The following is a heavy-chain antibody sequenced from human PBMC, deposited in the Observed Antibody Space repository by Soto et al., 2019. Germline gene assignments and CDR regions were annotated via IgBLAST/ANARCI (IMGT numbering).Heavy chain of an antibody. CDR2: ISYDGSNK. J-gene: IGHJ4*02. V-gene: IGHV3-30*18. Sequence: PGGSLRLSCAASGFTFSSYGMHWVRQAPGKGLEWVAVISYDGSNKYYADSVKGRFTISRDNSKNTLYLQMNSLRAEDTAVYYCAKVYWQWLDPRREYYFDYWGQGTLVTVSS. D-gene: IGHD6-19*01. CDR1: GFTFSSYG. CDR3: AKVYWQWLDPRREYYFDY.